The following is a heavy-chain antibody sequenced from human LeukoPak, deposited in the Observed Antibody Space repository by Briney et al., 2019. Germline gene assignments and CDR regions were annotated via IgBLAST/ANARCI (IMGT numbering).Heavy chain of an antibody. Sequence: PGGSLRLSCAASGFTFSSYWMSWVRQAPGKGLEWVANIKQDGSEKYYVDSVKGRFTISRDNAKNSLYLQMNGLRAEDTAVYYCARNFDWLYQILDYWGQGTLVTVSS. V-gene: IGHV3-7*03. CDR3: ARNFDWLYQILDY. D-gene: IGHD3-9*01. CDR1: GFTFSSYW. CDR2: IKQDGSEK. J-gene: IGHJ4*02.